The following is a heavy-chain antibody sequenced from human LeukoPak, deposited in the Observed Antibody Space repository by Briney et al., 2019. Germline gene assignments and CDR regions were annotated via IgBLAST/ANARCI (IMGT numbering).Heavy chain of an antibody. J-gene: IGHJ4*02. CDR1: GYTFTSYA. V-gene: IGHV1-3*01. D-gene: IGHD4-11*01. CDR3: ARVPPDYIPSKYYFDY. CDR2: INAGNGNT. Sequence: ASEKVSCKASGYTFTSYAMHWVRQAPGQRLEWMGWINAGNGNTKYSQKFQGRVTITRDTSASTAYMELSSLRSEDTAVYYCARVPPDYIPSKYYFDYWGQGTLVTVSS.